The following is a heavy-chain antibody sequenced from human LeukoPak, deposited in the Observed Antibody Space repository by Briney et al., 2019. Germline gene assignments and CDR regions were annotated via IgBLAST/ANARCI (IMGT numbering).Heavy chain of an antibody. D-gene: IGHD2-8*02. Sequence: QPGGSLRLSCAASGFSLSGYWMHWVRQAPGKGLVWVSRISPEGSGTTYADSVKGRSTISRDNSKNTLYLQMNSLRDEDAAVYHCTRVQAGRSGLMDVWGRGTTVTVSS. CDR3: TRVQAGRSGLMDV. V-gene: IGHV3-74*01. CDR1: GFSLSGYW. CDR2: ISPEGSGT. J-gene: IGHJ6*02.